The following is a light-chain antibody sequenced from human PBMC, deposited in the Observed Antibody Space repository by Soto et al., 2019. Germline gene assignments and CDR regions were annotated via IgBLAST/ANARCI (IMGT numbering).Light chain of an antibody. CDR3: QSYDSTLSARYV. CDR1: SSDVGGHNY. V-gene: IGLV2-14*01. Sequence: QSALTQPASVSGSPGQSITISCTGTSSDVGGHNYVSWYQQHPGKAPKLLIVGGTIRPSGVPDRFSASTSGTSASLAITGLQAEDEGDYYCQSYDSTLSARYVFGTGTKLTVL. J-gene: IGLJ1*01. CDR2: GGT.